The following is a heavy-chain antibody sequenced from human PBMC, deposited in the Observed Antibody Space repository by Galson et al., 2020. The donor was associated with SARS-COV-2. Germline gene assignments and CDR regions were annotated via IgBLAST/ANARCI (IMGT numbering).Heavy chain of an antibody. CDR3: AGDDGDYDYYFDY. CDR2: IKQAGSEK. D-gene: IGHD4-17*01. CDR1: GFTFSSYW. V-gene: IGHV3-7*01. Sequence: GGSLRLPCAASGFTFSSYWMSWVRQAPGKGLEWVANIKQAGSEKYYVDSVKGRFTISRDNAKNSLYLQMNSLRAEDTAVYYCAGDDGDYDYYFDYWGQGTLVTVSS. J-gene: IGHJ4*02.